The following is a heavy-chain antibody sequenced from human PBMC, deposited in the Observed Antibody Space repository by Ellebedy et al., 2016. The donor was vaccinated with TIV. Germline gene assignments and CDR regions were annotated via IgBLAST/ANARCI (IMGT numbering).Heavy chain of an antibody. D-gene: IGHD4-11*01. J-gene: IGHJ5*02. CDR3: ARGSSSYSPFDT. Sequence: SETLSLXXNVSGDSVKFYFWSWVRQSPGKVLEWIGYAHYIGNTQYNPSLKSRVSMSVDKSTNQCFLHLSSVTAADTAVYYCARGSSSYSPFDTWGQGTLVTVSS. V-gene: IGHV4-59*02. CDR1: GDSVKFYF. CDR2: AHYIGNT.